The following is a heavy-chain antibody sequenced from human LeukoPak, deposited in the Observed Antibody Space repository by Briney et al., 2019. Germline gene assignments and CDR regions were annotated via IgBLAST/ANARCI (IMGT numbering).Heavy chain of an antibody. CDR1: GGSISSSSYY. CDR2: IYYSGST. V-gene: IGHV4-39*01. CDR3: ARRLGSSSHFDY. J-gene: IGHJ4*02. Sequence: SETLSLTCTVSGGSISSSSYYWGWIRQPPGKGLEWIGSIYYSGSTYYNPSLKSRVTISVDTSKTQFSLKLSPVTAADTAVYYCARRLGSSSHFDYWGQGTLVTVSS. D-gene: IGHD6-6*01.